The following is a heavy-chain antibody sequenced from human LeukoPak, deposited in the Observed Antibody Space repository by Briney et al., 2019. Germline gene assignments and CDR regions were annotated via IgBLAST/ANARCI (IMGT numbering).Heavy chain of an antibody. CDR1: GYTFTSYD. CDR2: MNPNNGNT. Sequence: ASVKVSCKASGYTFTSYDITWVRQASGEGLEWMGWMNPNNGNTGYAQRFQGRVTFTRDTSISTAYMELSSLRSEDTAVYYCARGFLDYDSSDYAFSDYWGQGTLVTVSS. J-gene: IGHJ4*02. V-gene: IGHV1-8*01. CDR3: ARGFLDYDSSDYAFSDY. D-gene: IGHD3-22*01.